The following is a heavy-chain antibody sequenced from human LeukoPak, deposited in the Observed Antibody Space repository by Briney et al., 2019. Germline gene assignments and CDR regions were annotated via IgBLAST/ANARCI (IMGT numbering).Heavy chain of an antibody. CDR1: GFTFSSYS. J-gene: IGHJ6*03. V-gene: IGHV3-48*01. D-gene: IGHD5/OR15-5a*01. CDR3: ASPSVGFKDYYYYYMDV. Sequence: GGSLRLSCAASGFTFSSYSMNWVRQPPGKGLEWVSYISSSSSTIYYADSVKGRFTISRDNAKNSLYLQMNSLRAEDTAVYYCASPSVGFKDYYYYYMDVWGKGTTVTVSS. CDR2: ISSSSSTI.